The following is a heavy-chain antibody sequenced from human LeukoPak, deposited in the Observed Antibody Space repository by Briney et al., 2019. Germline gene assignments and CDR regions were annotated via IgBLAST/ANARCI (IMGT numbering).Heavy chain of an antibody. CDR1: GYTFTGYY. V-gene: IGHV1-2*02. CDR2: INPNSGGT. D-gene: IGHD5-12*01. Sequence: ASVKVSCKASGYTFTGYYMHWVRQAPGQGLEWMGWINPNSGGTNYAQKFQGRVTMTRDTSISTAYMELSRLRSDDTAVYYCARDLQSLRFADDDAGFDYWGQGTLVTVSS. CDR3: ARDLQSLRFADDDAGFDY. J-gene: IGHJ4*02.